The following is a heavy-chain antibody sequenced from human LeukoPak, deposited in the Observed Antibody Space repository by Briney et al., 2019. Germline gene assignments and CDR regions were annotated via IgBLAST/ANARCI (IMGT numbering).Heavy chain of an antibody. V-gene: IGHV3-7*01. CDR1: GFTFISYW. CDR3: ARDEASRAAAGAPPNAFDI. Sequence: PGGSLRLSCAASGFTFISYWMSWVRQAPGKGLEWVANIKQDGSEKYSVDSVKGRFTITRDNAKNSLNLQMNSLRAEDTAVYYCARDEASRAAAGAPPNAFDIWGQGRMVTVSS. D-gene: IGHD6-13*01. CDR2: IKQDGSEK. J-gene: IGHJ3*02.